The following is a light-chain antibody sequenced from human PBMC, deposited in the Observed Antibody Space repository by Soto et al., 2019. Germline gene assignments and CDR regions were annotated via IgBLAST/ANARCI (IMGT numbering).Light chain of an antibody. CDR2: ANS. CDR3: QSYDSSLSGRV. J-gene: IGLJ2*01. CDR1: SYNIGAVYE. V-gene: IGLV1-40*01. Sequence: QSVLTQPPSVSVAPGQRFTISCTGSSYNIGAVYEVHWYQQLPGTAPKFLIYANSNRPSGVPDRFSGSKSGTSASLAITGLQAEDEADYYCQSYDSSLSGRVFGGGTKLTVL.